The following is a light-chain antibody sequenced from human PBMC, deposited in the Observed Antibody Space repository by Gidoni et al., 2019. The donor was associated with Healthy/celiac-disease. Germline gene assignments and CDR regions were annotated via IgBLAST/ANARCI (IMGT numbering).Light chain of an antibody. Sequence: QSVLTQPPSESGTPGQRVTISCSGSSSNIGSNTVNWYQQLPGTAPKLLIYSNNQRPSWVPDRFSCSKSGTSASLAISGLHSEDEADYYCAALDDSLNGVYVFGTGTKVTVL. V-gene: IGLV1-44*01. CDR3: AALDDSLNGVYV. CDR2: SNN. J-gene: IGLJ1*01. CDR1: SSNIGSNT.